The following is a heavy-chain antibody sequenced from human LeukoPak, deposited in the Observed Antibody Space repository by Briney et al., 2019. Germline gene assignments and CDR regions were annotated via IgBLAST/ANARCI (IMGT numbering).Heavy chain of an antibody. V-gene: IGHV4-59*01. D-gene: IGHD5-18*01. Sequence: SETLSLTCTVPGGSISSYYWSWIRQPPGKGLEWIGYIYYSGSTNYNPSLKSRVTISVDTSKNQFSLKLSSVTAADTAVYYCAREAMVSRGFDPWGQGTLVTVSS. CDR1: GGSISSYY. J-gene: IGHJ5*02. CDR2: IYYSGST. CDR3: AREAMVSRGFDP.